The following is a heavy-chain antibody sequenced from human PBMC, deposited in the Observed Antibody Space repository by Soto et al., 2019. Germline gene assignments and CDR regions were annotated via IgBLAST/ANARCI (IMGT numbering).Heavy chain of an antibody. CDR2: IIPIFGTA. CDR3: ARMIVLVPAAEYYFDY. CDR1: GGTFSSYA. V-gene: IGHV1-69*12. J-gene: IGHJ4*02. Sequence: QVQLVQSGAEVKKPGSSVKVSCKASGGTFSSYAISWVRQAAGQGLEWMGGIIPIFGTANYAQKFQGRVTITADESTSTAYMELSSLRSEDTAVYYCARMIVLVPAAEYYFDYWGQGTLVTVSS. D-gene: IGHD2-2*01.